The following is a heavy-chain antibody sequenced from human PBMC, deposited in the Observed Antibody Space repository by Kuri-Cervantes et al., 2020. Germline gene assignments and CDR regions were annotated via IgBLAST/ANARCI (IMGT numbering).Heavy chain of an antibody. J-gene: IGHJ4*02. Sequence: GESLKISCAASGFTFSSYWMSWVRQAPGKGLEWVANIKQDGSEKYYVDSVKGRFTISRDDSKSIAYLQMNSLKTEDTAVYYCTRDSGDYVARGAFDYWGQGTLVTVSS. CDR1: GFTFSSYW. CDR2: IKQDGSEK. V-gene: IGHV3-7*03. CDR3: TRDSGDYVARGAFDY. D-gene: IGHD3-10*02.